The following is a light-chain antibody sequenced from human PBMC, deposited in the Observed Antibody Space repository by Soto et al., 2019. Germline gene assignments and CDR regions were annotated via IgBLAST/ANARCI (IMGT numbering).Light chain of an antibody. J-gene: IGLJ1*01. Sequence: QSVLTQPASVSGSPGQSITISCTGTSSDVGGYNYVSWYQQQPGKAPKFMIYDVTNRPSGVSNRFSGSKSGNTASLTISWLQAEDEADYYCCSYTTSNTRQRGFGTGTKVTVL. CDR1: SSDVGGYNY. CDR2: DVT. CDR3: CSYTTSNTRQRG. V-gene: IGLV2-14*01.